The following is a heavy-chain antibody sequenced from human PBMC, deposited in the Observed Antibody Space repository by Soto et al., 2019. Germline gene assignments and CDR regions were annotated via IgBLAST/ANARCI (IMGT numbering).Heavy chain of an antibody. CDR2: IYYSAST. J-gene: IGHJ4*02. Sequence: DTLSLTCTVSGGSISSGSYYWSWIRQPPGKGLEWIGYIYYSASTNYNPSLQSRVTISVDTSKNQFSLKLSSVTAADTAVYYCARGCLGDYTFDYWGQGTLVTVSS. D-gene: IGHD4-17*01. V-gene: IGHV4-61*01. CDR3: ARGCLGDYTFDY. CDR1: GGSISSGSYY.